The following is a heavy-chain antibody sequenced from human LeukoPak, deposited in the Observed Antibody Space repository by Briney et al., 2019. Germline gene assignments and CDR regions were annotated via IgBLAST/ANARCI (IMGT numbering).Heavy chain of an antibody. D-gene: IGHD6-19*01. J-gene: IGHJ4*02. V-gene: IGHV3-7*01. CDR1: GFTLSSHW. Sequence: GGSLRLSCAASGFTLSSHWMSWVRQAPGKGLEGLGNINQDGREKNSVDSVKGLSTISRDNGKNSLYRQMNSLRAEDTAVYYCARSMSGWSIFDYWGQGTLVTVSS. CDR2: INQDGREK. CDR3: ARSMSGWSIFDY.